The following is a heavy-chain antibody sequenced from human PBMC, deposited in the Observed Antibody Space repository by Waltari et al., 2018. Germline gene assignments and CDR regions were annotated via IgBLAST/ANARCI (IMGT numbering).Heavy chain of an antibody. J-gene: IGHJ5*02. CDR3: AKEVWQQMVKMVGWFDP. V-gene: IGHV3-23*01. CDR1: GFTLNNNV. CDR2: SGSDGRT. D-gene: IGHD2-8*01. Sequence: EVQVLESGGGLVQPGGSLRLSCVASGFTLNNNVLSWVRQVPGRGLEWVSASGSDGRTYYADSVKGRFTISRDNSKNTLYLQMNSLRDEDTAVYYCAKEVWQQMVKMVGWFDPWGQGTLVTVSS.